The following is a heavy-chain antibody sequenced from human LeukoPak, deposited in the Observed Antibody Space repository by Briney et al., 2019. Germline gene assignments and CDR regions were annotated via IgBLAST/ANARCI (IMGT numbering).Heavy chain of an antibody. CDR2: INHSGST. D-gene: IGHD7-27*01. J-gene: IGHJ4*02. V-gene: IGHV4-34*01. CDR1: GGSFSGYY. Sequence: SGTLSLTCAVYGGSFSGYYWSWIRQPPGKGLEWIGEINHSGSTNYNPSLKSRATISVDTSKNQFSLKLSSVTAADTAVYYCARIGAGRPGGYYFDYWGQGTLVTVSS. CDR3: ARIGAGRPGGYYFDY.